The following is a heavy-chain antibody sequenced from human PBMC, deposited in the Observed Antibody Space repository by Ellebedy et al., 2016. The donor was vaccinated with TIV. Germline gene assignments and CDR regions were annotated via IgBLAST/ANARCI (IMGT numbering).Heavy chain of an antibody. Sequence: GGSLRLSCAASGFTVSKNYMNWVRQAPGKGLEWVSIIYSAGSTYYADSVKGRFTISRDNSKNTLYLQMNSLRAEDTAVYYCAGGRRYSAYDFDYWGQGTLVTVSS. D-gene: IGHD5-12*01. J-gene: IGHJ4*02. CDR2: IYSAGST. CDR3: AGGRRYSAYDFDY. CDR1: GFTVSKNY. V-gene: IGHV3-53*01.